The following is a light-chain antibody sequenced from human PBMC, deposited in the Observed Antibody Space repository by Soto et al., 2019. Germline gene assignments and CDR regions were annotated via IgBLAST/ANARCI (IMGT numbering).Light chain of an antibody. CDR3: SSYTSSSTYV. V-gene: IGLV2-14*01. CDR2: DVS. J-gene: IGLJ1*01. CDR1: SSDVGGYNY. Sequence: QSALTQPASVSGSHGQSITISCTGTSSDVGGYNYVSWYQQHPGEAPKLMIYDVSNRPSGVSNRFSGSKSGNTASLTISGLQAEDEADYYCSSYTSSSTYVFGTGTKLTVL.